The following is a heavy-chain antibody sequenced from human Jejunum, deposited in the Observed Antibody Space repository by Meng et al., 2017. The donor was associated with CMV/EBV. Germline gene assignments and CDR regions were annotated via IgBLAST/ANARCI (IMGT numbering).Heavy chain of an antibody. Sequence: SGFTFNHYAMAWVRQAPGKGLEWVSTVLGTGPTYYADYVKGRFTISRDDSRNTLFLQLNSLRDEDTAVFYCARGDSSTTWLVFDYWGLGTLVTVSS. CDR1: GFTFNHYA. J-gene: IGHJ4*02. CDR3: ARGDSSTTWLVFDY. V-gene: IGHV3-23*01. D-gene: IGHD6-13*01. CDR2: VLGTGPT.